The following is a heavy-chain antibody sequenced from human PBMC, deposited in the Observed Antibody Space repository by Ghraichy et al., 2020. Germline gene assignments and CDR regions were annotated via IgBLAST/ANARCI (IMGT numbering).Heavy chain of an antibody. V-gene: IGHV4-59*01. Sequence: SETLSLTCTVSGGSISSYYWSWIRQPPGKGLEWIGYIYYSGSTNYNPSLKSRVTISIDTSKNQFSLKLSSVPAADTAVYYCARGVGADLYYWGQGTLVTVSS. J-gene: IGHJ4*02. CDR1: GGSISSYY. D-gene: IGHD1-26*01. CDR2: IYYSGST. CDR3: ARGVGADLYY.